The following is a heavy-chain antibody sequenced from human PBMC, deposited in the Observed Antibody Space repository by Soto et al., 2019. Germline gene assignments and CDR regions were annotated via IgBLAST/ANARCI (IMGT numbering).Heavy chain of an antibody. D-gene: IGHD1-26*01. V-gene: IGHV4-4*02. Sequence: SETLSLTCAVSGGSISSSNWWSWVRQPPGKGLEWIGEIYHSGSTNYNPSLKSRVTISVDKSKNQFSLKLSSVTAADTAVYYCAGRPGGRYYYYGMDVWGQGTTVTVSS. CDR2: IYHSGST. CDR3: AGRPGGRYYYYGMDV. CDR1: GGSISSSNW. J-gene: IGHJ6*02.